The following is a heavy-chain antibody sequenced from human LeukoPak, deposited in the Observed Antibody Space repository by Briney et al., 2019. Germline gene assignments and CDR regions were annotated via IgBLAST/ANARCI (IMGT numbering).Heavy chain of an antibody. D-gene: IGHD3-22*01. V-gene: IGHV4-4*07. J-gene: IGHJ4*02. CDR2: IQTSGIT. CDR1: GGSFSGYY. CDR3: ARDTYYYDSSGLTTIDN. Sequence: SETLSLTCAVYGGSFSGYYWSWIRQPAGKGLEWIGRIQTSGITNYNPSLKSRVTMSVDMSKNQFSLKLSSVTAADTAVYYCARDTYYYDSSGLTTIDNWGQGTLVTVSS.